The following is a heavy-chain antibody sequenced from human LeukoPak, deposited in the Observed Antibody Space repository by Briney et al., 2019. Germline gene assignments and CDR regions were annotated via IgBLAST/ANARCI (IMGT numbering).Heavy chain of an antibody. V-gene: IGHV3-9*01. Sequence: GRSLRLSCVASGFTFDDYAMHWVRQAPGKGLEWVSGISWNSGSIGYADSVKGRFTISRDNAKNSLYLQMNSLRAEDTALYYCARAGKMATTHFDYWGQGTLVTVSS. J-gene: IGHJ4*02. CDR1: GFTFDDYA. CDR3: ARAGKMATTHFDY. D-gene: IGHD5-24*01. CDR2: ISWNSGSI.